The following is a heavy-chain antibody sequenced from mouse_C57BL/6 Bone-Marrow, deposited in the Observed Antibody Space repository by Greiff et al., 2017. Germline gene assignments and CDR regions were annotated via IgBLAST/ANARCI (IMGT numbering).Heavy chain of an antibody. CDR1: GYTFTSYW. CDR3: ARVGFYDYPWFAY. CDR2: IDPSDSET. Sequence: VKLVESGAELVRPGSSVKLSCKASGYTFTSYWMHWVKQRPIQGLEWIGNIDPSDSETHYNQKFKDKATLTVDKSSSTAYMQLSSLTSEDSAVYYCARVGFYDYPWFAYWGQGTLVTVSA. V-gene: IGHV1-52*01. D-gene: IGHD2-4*01. J-gene: IGHJ3*01.